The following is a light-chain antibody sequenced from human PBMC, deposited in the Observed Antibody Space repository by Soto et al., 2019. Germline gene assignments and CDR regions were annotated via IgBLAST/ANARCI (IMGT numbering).Light chain of an antibody. CDR3: QQYSSSPPET. V-gene: IGKV3-20*01. CDR2: GAS. Sequence: EIVLTQSPVTLSLSPGERATLSCRASQSVSSSYLSWYQQKPGQAPRLLIYGASSRATGIPDRFSGSGSGTDFTLTISRLEPEDFAVYYCQQYSSSPPETFGQGTMVEIK. CDR1: QSVSSSY. J-gene: IGKJ1*01.